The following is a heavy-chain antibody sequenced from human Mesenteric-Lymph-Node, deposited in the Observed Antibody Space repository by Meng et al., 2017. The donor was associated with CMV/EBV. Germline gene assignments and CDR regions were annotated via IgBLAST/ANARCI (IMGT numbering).Heavy chain of an antibody. CDR2: IYHSGST. Sequence: GSLRLSCTVSGYSISSGYYWGWIRQPPGKGLEWIGSIYHSGSTYYNPSLKSRVTMSVDTSKNQFSLKLSSVTAADTAVYYCAREDYGDYRGYLFDPWGQGTLVTVSS. CDR1: GYSISSGYY. CDR3: AREDYGDYRGYLFDP. J-gene: IGHJ5*02. D-gene: IGHD4-17*01. V-gene: IGHV4-38-2*02.